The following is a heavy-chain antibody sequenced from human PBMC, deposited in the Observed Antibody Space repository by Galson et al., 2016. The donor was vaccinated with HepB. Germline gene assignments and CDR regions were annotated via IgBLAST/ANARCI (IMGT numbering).Heavy chain of an antibody. D-gene: IGHD5-12*01. CDR2: ISANTGDT. CDR1: GYTFTAYY. Sequence: SVKVSCKASGYTFTAYYLHWLRQAPGQGLEWVGCISANTGDTHYAHKFQGRVTMTRDRSINTVSMEMRSLRSDDSVVYYCAREGCSSGNAFEYWGQGTLVTVSS. CDR3: AREGCSSGNAFEY. V-gene: IGHV1-2*02. J-gene: IGHJ4*02.